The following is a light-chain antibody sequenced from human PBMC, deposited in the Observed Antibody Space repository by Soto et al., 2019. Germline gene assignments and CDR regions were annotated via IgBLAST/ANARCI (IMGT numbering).Light chain of an antibody. Sequence: QSALTQPASVSGSPGQSITISCTGTSSDVGGYKYVSWYQQHPGKAPKLMIYEVSSRPSGVSNRFSGSKSGNTASLTISGLQAEDEADYYCTSSATGRTPYVFGTGTKLTVL. CDR2: EVS. CDR3: TSSATGRTPYV. CDR1: SSDVGGYKY. J-gene: IGLJ1*01. V-gene: IGLV2-14*01.